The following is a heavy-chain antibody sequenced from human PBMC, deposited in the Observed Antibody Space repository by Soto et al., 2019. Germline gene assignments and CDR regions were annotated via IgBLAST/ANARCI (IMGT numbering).Heavy chain of an antibody. CDR1: GGSISSYY. D-gene: IGHD5-18*01. CDR2: IYYSGST. CDR3: ASRRGYSLDY. Sequence: QVQLQESGPGLVKPSETLSLTCTVSGGSISSYYWSWIRQPPGKGLEWIGYIYYSGSTNYNPSLKRRVPISVDTPKNQFSLTLSSVTAADTAVYYCASRRGYSLDYWGQGTLVTVSS. J-gene: IGHJ4*02. V-gene: IGHV4-59*08.